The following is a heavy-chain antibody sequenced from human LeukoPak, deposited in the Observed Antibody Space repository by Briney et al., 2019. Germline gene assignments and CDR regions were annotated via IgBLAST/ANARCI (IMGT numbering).Heavy chain of an antibody. CDR1: GFTFSSYW. V-gene: IGHV3-7*03. J-gene: IGHJ4*02. CDR2: IKQDGSEK. CDR3: ARGDRRDGYNGKIDY. D-gene: IGHD5-24*01. Sequence: PGGSLRLSCAASGFTFSSYWMRWVRQAPGKGLEWVANIKQDGSEKYYVDSVKGRFTISRDNAKNSLYLQMNSLRAEDTAVYYCARGDRRDGYNGKIDYWGQGTLVTVSS.